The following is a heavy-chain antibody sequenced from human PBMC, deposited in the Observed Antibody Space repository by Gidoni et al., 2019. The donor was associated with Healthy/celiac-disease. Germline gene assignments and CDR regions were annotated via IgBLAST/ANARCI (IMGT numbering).Heavy chain of an antibody. J-gene: IGHJ4*02. Sequence: QVQLVESGGGVVQPGRSLRLCCAASGFTSSSYVMHWVRQAPGKGLEWVAVISYDGSNKYYADSVKGRFTISRDNSKNTLYLQMNSLRAEDTAVYYCARVRDFWSGYKAYFDYWGQGTLVTVSS. CDR1: GFTSSSYV. CDR3: ARVRDFWSGYKAYFDY. D-gene: IGHD3-3*01. CDR2: ISYDGSNK. V-gene: IGHV3-30*04.